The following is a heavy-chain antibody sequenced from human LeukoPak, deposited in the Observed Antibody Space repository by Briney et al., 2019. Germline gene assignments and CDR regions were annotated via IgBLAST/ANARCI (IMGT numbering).Heavy chain of an antibody. CDR3: ATDLGYCSSTSCYVFDY. J-gene: IGHJ4*02. CDR2: FDPVDGET. V-gene: IGHV1-24*01. D-gene: IGHD2-2*01. Sequence: ASVKVSCKVSGYTLTELSMHWERQAPGKGLEWMGGFDPVDGETIYAQKFQGRVTMTEDTSTDTAYMELSSLRSEDTAVYYCATDLGYCSSTSCYVFDYWGQGTLVTVSS. CDR1: GYTLTELS.